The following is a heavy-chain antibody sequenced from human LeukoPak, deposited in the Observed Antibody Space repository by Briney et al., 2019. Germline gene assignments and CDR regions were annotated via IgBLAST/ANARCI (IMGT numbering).Heavy chain of an antibody. J-gene: IGHJ4*02. CDR1: GYTFTSYY. D-gene: IGHD3-22*01. Sequence: VASVTVSCKASGYTFTSYYMHWVRQAPGQGLEWMGIINPSGGSTSYEQKFQGRVTMTRDTSTSTVYMELSSLRSEDTAVYYCARARYDSSGYYYEVDYWGQGTLVTVSS. V-gene: IGHV1-46*01. CDR3: ARARYDSSGYYYEVDY. CDR2: INPSGGST.